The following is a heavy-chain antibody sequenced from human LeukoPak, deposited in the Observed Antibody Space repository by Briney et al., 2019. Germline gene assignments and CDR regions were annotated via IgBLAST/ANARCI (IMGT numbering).Heavy chain of an antibody. CDR2: INPSGGST. CDR3: ARRYCSGGSCYSRAYDAFDI. J-gene: IGHJ3*02. D-gene: IGHD2-15*01. V-gene: IGHV1-46*01. CDR1: GYTFTSYY. Sequence: ASVKVSCKASGYTFTSYYMHWVRQAPGQGLEWMGIINPSGGSTSYAQKFQGRVTMTRDTSTSTVYMELSSLRSEDTAVYYCARRYCSGGSCYSRAYDAFDIWGQGTMVTVSS.